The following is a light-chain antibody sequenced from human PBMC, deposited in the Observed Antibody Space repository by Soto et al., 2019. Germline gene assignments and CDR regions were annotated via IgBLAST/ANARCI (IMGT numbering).Light chain of an antibody. V-gene: IGKV1-39*01. CDR2: AAS. CDR1: QSFSNY. J-gene: IGKJ2*01. Sequence: DIQMTQSPSSLSASVGDRVTITCRASQSFSNYLNWYQQKPGKAPKLLIYAASSLQSGVPSRFSGSGSGTDFTLTISSLQPEDFATYYCQQSYSIPYTFGQGTKLEIK. CDR3: QQSYSIPYT.